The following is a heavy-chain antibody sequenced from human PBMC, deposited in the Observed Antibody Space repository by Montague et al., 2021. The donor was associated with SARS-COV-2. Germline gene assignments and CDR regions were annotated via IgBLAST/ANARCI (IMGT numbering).Heavy chain of an antibody. Sequence: TLSLTCTVSGGSISRGGYYWSWIRQHPGKGLEWIGCIYSSGSTYYNPSLKSRLTISVDTSKNRFSLKLSSVTAADTAMYYCTRAHVVVPTYRNWFDPWGQGTLVTVSS. CDR1: GGSISRGGYY. D-gene: IGHD2-2*01. V-gene: IGHV4-31*03. J-gene: IGHJ5*02. CDR2: IYSSGST. CDR3: TRAHVVVPTYRNWFDP.